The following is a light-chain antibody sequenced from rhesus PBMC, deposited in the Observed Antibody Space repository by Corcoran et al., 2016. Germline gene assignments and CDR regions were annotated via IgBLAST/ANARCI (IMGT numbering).Light chain of an antibody. Sequence: DIQMTPSPSSLSASVGDRVTITCRASQGISSWLAWYQQKPGKAPNLLIYRASSLRTGVPSRFSVSGAGTDCTLTIRNLQPEDFATDSCLHYGSSPWTFGQGTKVVIK. CDR2: RAS. V-gene: IGKV1-21*01. CDR1: QGISSW. CDR3: LHYGSSPWT. J-gene: IGKJ1*01.